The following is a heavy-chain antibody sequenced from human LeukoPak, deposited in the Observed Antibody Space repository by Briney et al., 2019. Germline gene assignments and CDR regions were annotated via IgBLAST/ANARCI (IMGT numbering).Heavy chain of an antibody. CDR1: GDSISSGGYY. CDR2: IYHSGST. J-gene: IGHJ4*02. Sequence: SETLSLTCTVSGDSISSGGYYWSWIRQPPGKGLEWIGYIYHSGSTYYNPSLKSRVTISVDRSKNQFSLKLSSVTAADTAVYYCAREGVVPADLDFDYWGQGTLVTVSS. CDR3: AREGVVPADLDFDY. V-gene: IGHV4-30-2*01. D-gene: IGHD2-2*01.